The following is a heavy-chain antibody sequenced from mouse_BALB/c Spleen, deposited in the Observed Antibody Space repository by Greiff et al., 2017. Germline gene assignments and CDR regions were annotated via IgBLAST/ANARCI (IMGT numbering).Heavy chain of an antibody. CDR1: GFTFSSYA. CDR3: ARHGYYGSSYAMDY. D-gene: IGHD1-1*01. Sequence: EVQGVESGGGLVKPGGSLKLSCAASGFTFSSYAMSWVRQTPEKRLEWVAYISSGGGSTYYPDTVKGRFTISRDNAKNTLYLQMSSLKSEDTAMYYCARHGYYGSSYAMDYWGQGTSVTVSS. V-gene: IGHV5-12-1*01. CDR2: ISSGGGST. J-gene: IGHJ4*01.